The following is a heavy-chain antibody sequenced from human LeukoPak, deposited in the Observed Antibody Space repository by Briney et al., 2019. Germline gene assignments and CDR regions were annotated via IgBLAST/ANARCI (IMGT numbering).Heavy chain of an antibody. CDR3: ARVPVIAARPGPSYWFDP. V-gene: IGHV1-2*02. CDR2: INPNSGGT. D-gene: IGHD6-6*01. J-gene: IGHJ5*02. CDR1: GYTFTGYY. Sequence: ASVKVSCKASGYTFTGYYMHWVRQAPGQGLEWMGWINPNSGGTNYAQKFQGRVTMTRDTSISTAYMELRRLRSDDTAVYYCARVPVIAARPGPSYWFDPWGQGTLVTVSS.